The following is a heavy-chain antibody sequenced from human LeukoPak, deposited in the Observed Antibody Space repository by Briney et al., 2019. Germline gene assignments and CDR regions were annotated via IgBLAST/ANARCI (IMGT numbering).Heavy chain of an antibody. CDR1: GFTFSSYA. D-gene: IGHD3-10*01. CDR3: AKDQRYYGSGRIPG. V-gene: IGHV3-23*01. CDR2: ISGSGGST. J-gene: IGHJ4*02. Sequence: GGSLRLSCAASGFTFSSYAMSWVRQAPGKGLEWVSAISGSGGSTYYADSVKGRFTISRDNSKNTLYLQMNSPRAEDTAVYYCAKDQRYYGSGRIPGWGQGTLVTVSS.